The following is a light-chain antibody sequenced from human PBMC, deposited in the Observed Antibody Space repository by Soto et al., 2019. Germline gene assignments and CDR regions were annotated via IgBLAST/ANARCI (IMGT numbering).Light chain of an antibody. J-gene: IGKJ1*01. CDR3: HQYGSSPWT. Sequence: EIVLTQSPGTLSLSPGERATLSCRASQSVTRSSLAWYQQKPGQAPRLLMYGASSRAIGIPDRFSGSGSGTHFTLDVSRLEPEDFAMYYCHQYGSSPWTFGQGTKVEIK. CDR2: GAS. V-gene: IGKV3-20*01. CDR1: QSVTRSS.